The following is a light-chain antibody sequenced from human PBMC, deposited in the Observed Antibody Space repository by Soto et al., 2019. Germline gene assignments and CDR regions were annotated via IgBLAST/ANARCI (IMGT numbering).Light chain of an antibody. CDR2: AAS. Sequence: DIPMTQSPSSLSASVGDRVTITCRASQSISSFLNWYQQKPGKAPELLIYAASSLQSGVPSRFSGSGSGTDFTLTISSLQPEDFATYYCQQSYDTPYTFGQGTKLEIK. CDR3: QQSYDTPYT. CDR1: QSISSF. J-gene: IGKJ2*01. V-gene: IGKV1-39*01.